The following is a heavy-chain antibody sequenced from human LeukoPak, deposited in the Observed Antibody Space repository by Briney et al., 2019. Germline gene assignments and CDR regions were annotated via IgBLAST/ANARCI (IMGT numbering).Heavy chain of an antibody. CDR1: GGSISSSSYC. D-gene: IGHD5-24*01. CDR3: ARGWLQSGFDS. Sequence: SETLSLTCTVSGGSISSSSYCWGWIRQPPGKGLEWIGSIYYSGSTYYNPSLKSRVTISVDTSKNQFSLKLSSVTAADTAVYYCARGWLQSGFDSWGQGTLVTVSS. CDR2: IYYSGST. V-gene: IGHV4-39*07. J-gene: IGHJ4*02.